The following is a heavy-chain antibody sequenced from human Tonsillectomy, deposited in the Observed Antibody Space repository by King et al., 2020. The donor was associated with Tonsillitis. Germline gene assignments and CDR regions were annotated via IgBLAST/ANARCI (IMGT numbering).Heavy chain of an antibody. D-gene: IGHD6-19*01. CDR2: ISSCSSYI. V-gene: IGHV3-21*01. CDR3: ARVGVAVAGPGGYYYGMDV. CDR1: GFTFSSYS. J-gene: IGHJ6*02. Sequence: VQLVESGGGLVKPGGSLRLSCAASGFTFSSYSMNWVRQAPGKGLEWVSSISSCSSYIYYADSVKGRFTISRDNAKNSLYLQMNSLRAEDTAVYYCARVGVAVAGPGGYYYGMDVWGQGTTVTVSS.